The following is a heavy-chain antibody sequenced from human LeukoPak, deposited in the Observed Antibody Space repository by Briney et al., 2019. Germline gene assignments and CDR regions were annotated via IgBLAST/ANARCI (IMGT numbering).Heavy chain of an antibody. Sequence: GSVKVSCKASGYTFTGYHMHWVRQAPGQGLEWMGCINPNSGGTNYAQQLQGRVTMTRDTSISTAYIELSRLRSDDTAVYYCAVLDVARHNYYYMYVWGKGTTVTVS. CDR2: INPNSGGT. J-gene: IGHJ6*03. D-gene: IGHD3-16*01. CDR1: GYTFTGYH. V-gene: IGHV1-2*02. CDR3: AVLDVARHNYYYMYV.